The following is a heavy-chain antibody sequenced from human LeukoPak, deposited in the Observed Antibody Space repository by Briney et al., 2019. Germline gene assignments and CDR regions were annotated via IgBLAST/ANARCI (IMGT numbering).Heavy chain of an antibody. V-gene: IGHV3-30-3*01. CDR2: ISYDGSNK. CDR3: ASYGSGSYYRKHNWFDP. J-gene: IGHJ5*02. Sequence: GRSLRLSCAASGFTFSSYAMHWVRQAPGKGLEWVAVISYDGSNKYYADSVKGRFTISRDNSKNTLYLQMNSLRAEDTAVYYCASYGSGSYYRKHNWFDPWGQGTLVTVSS. D-gene: IGHD3-10*01. CDR1: GFTFSSYA.